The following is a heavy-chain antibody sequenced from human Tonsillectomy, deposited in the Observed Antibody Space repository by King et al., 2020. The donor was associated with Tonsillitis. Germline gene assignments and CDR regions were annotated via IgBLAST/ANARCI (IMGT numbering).Heavy chain of an antibody. CDR3: ARGGGVLLKTAALGDGMDV. V-gene: IGHV3-30*04. J-gene: IGHJ6*02. D-gene: IGHD2-2*01. CDR1: GFTFSTYS. CDR2: ISYDDINK. Sequence: HVQLVESGGGVVQPGRSHRLSCAASGFTFSTYSMHWVRQAPGKGLEWVAVISYDDINKYYADSVKGRFTISRDNSKNTLYLQMNSLRAQDTAVYYCARGGGVLLKTAALGDGMDVWGQGTTVTVSS.